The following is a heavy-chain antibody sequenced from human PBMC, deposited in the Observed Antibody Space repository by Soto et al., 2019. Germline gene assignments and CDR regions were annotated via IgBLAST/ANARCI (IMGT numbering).Heavy chain of an antibody. V-gene: IGHV4-34*01. D-gene: IGHD3-9*01. CDR3: ARLEGLATISYYFDF. J-gene: IGHJ4*02. Sequence: SETVCLTGVVDGGAFSGDYWSCIRQPPGKGLEWIGEINHSGNTNYNPSLQTQVTISLDKSKSQFSLRLNSVTAADSAVYFCARLEGLATISYYFDFWGPGALVTVSS. CDR1: GGAFSGDY. CDR2: INHSGNT.